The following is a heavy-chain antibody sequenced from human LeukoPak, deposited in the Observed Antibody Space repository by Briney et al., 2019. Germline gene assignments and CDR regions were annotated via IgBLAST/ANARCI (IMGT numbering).Heavy chain of an antibody. CDR3: AKDGYGSGSYCDY. D-gene: IGHD3-10*01. V-gene: IGHV3-23*01. CDR1: GFTFSSYA. Sequence: PGGSLRLSCAASGFTFSSYAMSWVRQAPGKGLEWVSAISGSGGSTYSADSVKGRFTISRDNSKNTLYLQMNSLRAEDTAVYYCAKDGYGSGSYCDYWGQGTLVTVSS. CDR2: ISGSGGST. J-gene: IGHJ4*02.